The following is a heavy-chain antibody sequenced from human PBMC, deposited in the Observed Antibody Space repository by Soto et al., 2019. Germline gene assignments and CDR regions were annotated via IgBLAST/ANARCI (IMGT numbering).Heavy chain of an antibody. V-gene: IGHV3-30-3*01. Sequence: GGSLRLSCAASGFTFSSYAMHWVRQAPGKGLEWVAVISYDGSNKYYADSVKGRFTISRDNSKNTLYLQMNSLRAEDTAVHYCARERPEIAVAGPFDYWGQGTLVTVSS. CDR1: GFTFSSYA. CDR2: ISYDGSNK. D-gene: IGHD6-19*01. CDR3: ARERPEIAVAGPFDY. J-gene: IGHJ4*02.